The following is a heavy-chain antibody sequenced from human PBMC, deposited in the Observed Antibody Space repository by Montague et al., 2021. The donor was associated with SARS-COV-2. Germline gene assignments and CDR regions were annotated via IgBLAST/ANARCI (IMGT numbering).Heavy chain of an antibody. J-gene: IGHJ6*02. CDR3: TSGREGNYNVMDV. V-gene: IGHV6-1*01. CDR1: GDSVSSNSAT. Sequence: CAISGDSVSSNSATWNWVRQSPSRGLEWLGRTYYRSKWDKDYAVSGRGRVTINPDTSKNQFSLQLNSVTPEDTAIYYCTSGREGNYNVMDVWGQGTTVTVS. D-gene: IGHD1-1*01. CDR2: TYYRSKWDK.